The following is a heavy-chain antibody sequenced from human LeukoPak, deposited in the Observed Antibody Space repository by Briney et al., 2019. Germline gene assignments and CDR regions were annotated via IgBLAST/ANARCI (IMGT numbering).Heavy chain of an antibody. CDR3: ARHILVVPAATYDY. J-gene: IGHJ4*02. D-gene: IGHD2-2*01. CDR1: GGSISSYY. Sequence: PSETLSLTCTVSGGSISSYYWSWIRQPPGKGPEWIGYIYYSGSTNYNPSLKSRVTISVDTSKNQFSLKLSSVTAADTAVYYCARHILVVPAATYDYWGQGTLVTVSS. V-gene: IGHV4-59*01. CDR2: IYYSGST.